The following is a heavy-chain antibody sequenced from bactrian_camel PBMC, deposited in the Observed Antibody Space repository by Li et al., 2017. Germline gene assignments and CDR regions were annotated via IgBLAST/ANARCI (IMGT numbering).Heavy chain of an antibody. CDR2: VTQYGNIA. Sequence: QLVESGGGSVQVGGSLRLSCTASGFTFNRVDMNWVRQAPGKELEWVASVTQYGNIAYYADSVKGRFTITRNNDKSAVYLQMNSLKTEDTAVYFCASGDQLKMGGQGTQVTVS. V-gene: IGHV3-2*01. CDR3: ASGDQLKM. J-gene: IGHJ4*01. CDR1: GFTFNRVD.